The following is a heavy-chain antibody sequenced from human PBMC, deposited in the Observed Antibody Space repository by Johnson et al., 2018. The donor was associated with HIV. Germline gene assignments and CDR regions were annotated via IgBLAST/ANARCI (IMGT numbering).Heavy chain of an antibody. Sequence: QLQPLESGGGVVQPGRSLTLSCSASAFTFSSYAIHWVRPAPGKGLAGVAVLSYDGSNEYYAYSVKATFTISRDNSKNTLHLQMNSLRAEDTAVYYCAKGPQGIATPDAFDIWGQGTMVTVSS. CDR1: AFTFSSYA. D-gene: IGHD2-21*01. J-gene: IGHJ3*02. CDR2: LSYDGSNE. V-gene: IGHV3-30-3*01. CDR3: AKGPQGIATPDAFDI.